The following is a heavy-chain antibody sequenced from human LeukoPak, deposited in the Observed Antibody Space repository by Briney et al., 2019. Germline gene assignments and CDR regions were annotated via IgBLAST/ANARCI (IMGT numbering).Heavy chain of an antibody. CDR3: ARRSTVTTVDY. J-gene: IGHJ4*02. D-gene: IGHD4-17*01. Sequence: PSETLSLTCTVSGGSISSSSYYWGWIRQPPGKGLEWIGSIYYSGSTYYNPSLKSRVTISVYTSKNQFSLKLSSVTAADTAVYYCARRSTVTTVDYWGQGTLVTVCS. CDR1: GGSISSSSYY. V-gene: IGHV4-39*01. CDR2: IYYSGST.